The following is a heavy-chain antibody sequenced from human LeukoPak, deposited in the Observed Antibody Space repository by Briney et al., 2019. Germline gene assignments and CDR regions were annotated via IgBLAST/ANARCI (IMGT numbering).Heavy chain of an antibody. Sequence: GGSLRLSCAASGFTFDDYGMSWVRQAPGKGLEWVANIKQDGSEKYYVDSVKGRFTISRDNAKNSLYLQMNSLRAEDTAVYYCAREVKVVRGVDYYMDVWGKGTTVTVSS. CDR1: GFTFDDYG. CDR2: IKQDGSEK. CDR3: AREVKVVRGVDYYMDV. J-gene: IGHJ6*03. D-gene: IGHD3-10*01. V-gene: IGHV3-7*01.